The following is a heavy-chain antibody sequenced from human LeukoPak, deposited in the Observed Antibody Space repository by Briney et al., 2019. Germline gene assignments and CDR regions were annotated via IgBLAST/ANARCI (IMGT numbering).Heavy chain of an antibody. Sequence: TLSLTCTVSGGSISSGGYYWSWIRQHPGKGLEWIGYIYYSGSTYYNPSLKSRVTISVDTSKNQFSLKLSSVTAADTAVYYCAGATVTTFGFDPWGQGTLVTVSS. J-gene: IGHJ5*02. CDR1: GGSISSGGYY. CDR3: AGATVTTFGFDP. V-gene: IGHV4-31*03. CDR2: IYYSGST. D-gene: IGHD4-17*01.